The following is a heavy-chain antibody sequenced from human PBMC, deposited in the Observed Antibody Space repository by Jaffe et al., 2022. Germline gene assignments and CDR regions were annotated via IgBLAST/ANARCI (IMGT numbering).Heavy chain of an antibody. CDR2: IRYDGSNK. J-gene: IGHJ4*02. D-gene: IGHD3-22*01. CDR3: ANLISMIVY. Sequence: QVQLVESGGGVVQPGGSLRLCCAASGFTFSSYHMHWVRQAPGKGLEWVAFIRYDGSNKYYADSVKGRFTISRDNSKNTLYLQMNSLRPEDTAVYYCANLISMIVYWGQGTLVTVSS. V-gene: IGHV3-30*02. CDR1: GFTFSSYH.